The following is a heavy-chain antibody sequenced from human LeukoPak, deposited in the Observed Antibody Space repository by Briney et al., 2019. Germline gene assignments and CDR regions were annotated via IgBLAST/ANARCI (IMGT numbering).Heavy chain of an antibody. J-gene: IGHJ4*02. CDR2: INPSGGST. Sequence: ASVKVSCKASGYTFTSYYMHWVRQAPGQGLEWMGIINPSGGSTSYAQKFQGRVTMTRDMSTSTVYMELSSLRSEDTAVYYCARMVHDSSGYGPFDYWGQGTLVTVSS. V-gene: IGHV1-46*01. CDR3: ARMVHDSSGYGPFDY. CDR1: GYTFTSYY. D-gene: IGHD3-22*01.